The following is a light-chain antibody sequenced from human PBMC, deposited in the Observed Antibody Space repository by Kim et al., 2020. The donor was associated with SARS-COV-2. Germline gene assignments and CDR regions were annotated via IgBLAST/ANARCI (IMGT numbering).Light chain of an antibody. CDR3: AAWDDSLSSGV. CDR2: SNN. J-gene: IGLJ2*01. V-gene: IGLV1-47*02. CDR1: SSNIGSNY. Sequence: QSVLTQPPSASGTPGQRVTISCAESSSNIGSNYVYWYQQLPGTAPKLLIYSNNHRPSGVPDRFSGSKSGTSASLAIIGLRSEDEADYYCAAWDDSLSSGVFGGGTKVTVL.